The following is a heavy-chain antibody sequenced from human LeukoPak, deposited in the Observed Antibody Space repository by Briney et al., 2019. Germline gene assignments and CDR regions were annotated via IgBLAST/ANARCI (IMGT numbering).Heavy chain of an antibody. Sequence: PGGSLRLSCAASGFTFSSYAMSWVRQAPGKGLEWVSTISGSGGSTYYADSVKGRFTISRDNAKNSLFLQMSSLSAEDTAVFYCARDNGTYYDVWSGYSDLYLFDYWGQGTLVTVSS. J-gene: IGHJ4*02. V-gene: IGHV3-23*01. CDR3: ARDNGTYYDVWSGYSDLYLFDY. D-gene: IGHD3-3*01. CDR1: GFTFSSYA. CDR2: ISGSGGST.